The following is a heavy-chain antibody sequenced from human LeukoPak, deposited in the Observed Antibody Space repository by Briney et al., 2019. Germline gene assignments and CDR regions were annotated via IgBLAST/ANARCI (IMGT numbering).Heavy chain of an antibody. CDR3: ARVGFGDTDAFDI. CDR2: IYSGGST. J-gene: IGHJ3*02. V-gene: IGHV3-53*01. D-gene: IGHD3-10*01. Sequence: GGSLRLSCVASGFTFSDYFMSWIRQAPGKGLEWVSVIYSGGSTYYADSVEGRFTISRDNSKNTLYLQMNSLRAEDTAVYYCARVGFGDTDAFDIWGQGTMVTVSS. CDR1: GFTFSDYF.